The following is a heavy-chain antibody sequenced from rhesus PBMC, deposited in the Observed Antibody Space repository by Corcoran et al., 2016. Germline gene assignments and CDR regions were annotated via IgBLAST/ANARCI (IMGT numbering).Heavy chain of an antibody. Sequence: QVQLQESGPGLVKPSETLSLTCAVAGGSISDDYYWSWIRQTPGKGLEWNGFSYGSCGGTNYNPSLKKRITIYIDTSKNRVSLKLSAGTAADTAVDYCARERRGDITICGLASWGQGVLVTVSS. J-gene: IGHJ4*01. CDR3: ARERRGDITICGLAS. CDR1: GGSISDDYY. D-gene: IGHD3-3*01. V-gene: IGHV4-106*01. CDR2: SYGSCGGT.